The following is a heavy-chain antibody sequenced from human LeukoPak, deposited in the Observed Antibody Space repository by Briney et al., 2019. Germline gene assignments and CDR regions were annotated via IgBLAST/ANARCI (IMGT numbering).Heavy chain of an antibody. J-gene: IGHJ4*02. V-gene: IGHV3-9*01. CDR2: ISWSGGSI. CDR3: ISSNPTFDN. Sequence: PGRSLRLSCAASGFTFDDYAMHWVRQAPGKGLEWVSDISWSGGSIGYADSVKGRFTISRDDAKSTLYLQMNSLRAEDTALYYCISSNPTFDNWGQGTLVTVSS. CDR1: GFTFDDYA. D-gene: IGHD1-14*01.